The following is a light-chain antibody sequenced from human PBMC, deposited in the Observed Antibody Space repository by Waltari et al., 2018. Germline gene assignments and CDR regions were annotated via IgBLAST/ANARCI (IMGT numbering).Light chain of an antibody. CDR1: QSISSW. CDR3: QQYNSYSGT. V-gene: IGKV1-5*03. CDR2: KAS. J-gene: IGKJ1*01. Sequence: DIQMTQSPSTLSASVGDRVPITCRASQSISSWLAWYQQKPGKAPKLLIYKASSLESGFPSRFSGSGSGTEFTLTISSLQPDDFATYYCQQYNSYSGTFGQGTKVEIK.